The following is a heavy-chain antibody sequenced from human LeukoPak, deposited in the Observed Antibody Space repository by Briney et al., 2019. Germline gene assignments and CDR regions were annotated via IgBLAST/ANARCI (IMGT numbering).Heavy chain of an antibody. V-gene: IGHV4-34*01. D-gene: IGHD6-19*01. CDR3: AMYSSGWYKNY. J-gene: IGHJ4*02. Sequence: ASETLSLTCAVSGGSFSDNWWSWIRQPPGKGLEWIGEISPSGHTNYKPSLKTRVTISADTSKNQFSPSLTSVTAADTAVYYCAMYSSGWYKNYWGQGTLVTVSS. CDR2: ISPSGHT. CDR1: GGSFSDNW.